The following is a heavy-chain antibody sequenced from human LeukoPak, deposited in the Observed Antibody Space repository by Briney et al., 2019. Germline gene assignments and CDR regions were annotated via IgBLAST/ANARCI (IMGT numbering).Heavy chain of an antibody. CDR1: GYTFTSYG. D-gene: IGHD2-2*03. Sequence: ASVKVSCKASGYTFTSYGISWVRQAPGQGLEWMGWISAYNGNTNYAQKLQGRVTMTTDTSTSTAYMELRSLRSDDTAVYYCAREIGYCSSTSCHNWFDPWGQGTLVTVSS. CDR3: AREIGYCSSTSCHNWFDP. CDR2: ISAYNGNT. J-gene: IGHJ5*02. V-gene: IGHV1-18*01.